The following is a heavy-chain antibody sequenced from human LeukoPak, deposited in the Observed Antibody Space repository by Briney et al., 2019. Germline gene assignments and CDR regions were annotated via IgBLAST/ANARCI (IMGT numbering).Heavy chain of an antibody. CDR3: ARGLPSRSSYMIDHMV. CDR2: ISSSSSYI. D-gene: IGHD1-26*01. CDR1: GFTFSSYS. V-gene: IGHV3-21*01. Sequence: GGSLRLSCAASGFTFSSYSMNWVRQAPGKGLEWVSSISSSSSYIYYADSVKGRFTISRDNAKNSLYLQMNSLRAEDTAVYYCARGLPSRSSYMIDHMVWGQGTLVTVSS. J-gene: IGHJ4*02.